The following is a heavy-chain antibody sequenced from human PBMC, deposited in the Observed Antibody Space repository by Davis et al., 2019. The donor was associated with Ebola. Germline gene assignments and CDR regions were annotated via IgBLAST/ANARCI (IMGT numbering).Heavy chain of an antibody. CDR2: VYSFGTT. CDR1: GFTVSRNY. CDR3: ARDQSNYDILTYGMDV. J-gene: IGHJ6*02. D-gene: IGHD3-9*01. V-gene: IGHV3-66*01. Sequence: GESLKISCAVSGFTVSRNYMSWVRQTPGKGLEWVSIVYSFGTTYYADSVKGRFTISRDDSKNTLYLQMNSLRAEDTAVYYCARDQSNYDILTYGMDVWGQGTTVTVSS.